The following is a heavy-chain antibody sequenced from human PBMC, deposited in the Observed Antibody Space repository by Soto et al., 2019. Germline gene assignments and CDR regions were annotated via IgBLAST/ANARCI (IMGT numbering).Heavy chain of an antibody. Sequence: QVQLVQSGAEVKKPRASVRVSCKASGYTFRIYGITWVRQAPGQGLEWMGWISANNGNTHYAQNLQGRVTMTTDTSTSTAYMEVRSLRSDDTAVYYCARKGTGAPVDYWGQGTLVTVSS. CDR1: GYTFRIYG. V-gene: IGHV1-18*01. D-gene: IGHD1-1*01. CDR2: ISANNGNT. CDR3: ARKGTGAPVDY. J-gene: IGHJ4*02.